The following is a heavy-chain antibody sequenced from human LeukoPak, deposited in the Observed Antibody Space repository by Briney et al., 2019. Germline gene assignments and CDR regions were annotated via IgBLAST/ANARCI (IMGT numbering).Heavy chain of an antibody. Sequence: PSETLSLTCTVSGGSISSGDYYWSWIRQPPGKGLEWIGYIYYSGSTYYNPSLKSRVTISVDTSKNQFSLKLSSVTAADTAVYYCASLTTVTPGYFQHWGQGTLVTVSS. CDR3: ASLTTVTPGYFQH. J-gene: IGHJ1*01. D-gene: IGHD4-17*01. CDR2: IYYSGST. V-gene: IGHV4-30-4*01. CDR1: GGSISSGDYY.